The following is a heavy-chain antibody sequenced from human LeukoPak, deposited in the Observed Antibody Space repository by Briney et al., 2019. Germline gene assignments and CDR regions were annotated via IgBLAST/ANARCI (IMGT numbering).Heavy chain of an antibody. CDR1: GGSSSSYY. CDR3: ARPWRYCSSTSCYTGYFDY. D-gene: IGHD2-2*02. J-gene: IGHJ4*02. Sequence: PSETLSLTCTVSGGSSSSYYWSWIRQRPGKGLEWIGYIYYSGSSNYNPSLKSRVTISVDTSKNQYSLKLSSVTAADTAVYYCARPWRYCSSTSCYTGYFDYWGQGTLVTVSS. CDR2: IYYSGSS. V-gene: IGHV4-59*12.